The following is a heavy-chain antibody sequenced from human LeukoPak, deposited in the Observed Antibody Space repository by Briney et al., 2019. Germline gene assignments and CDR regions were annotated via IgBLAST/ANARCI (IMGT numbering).Heavy chain of an antibody. D-gene: IGHD1-26*01. V-gene: IGHV3-64D*06. CDR1: GFTFSDYA. Sequence: PGGSLRLSCSASGFTFSDYAMHWVRQAPEKGLEYVSAISSNGHSTYYADSVKGRFTISRDNSKNTLYLQMSSLSAEDTAVYYCVKSRSTYYGEYWGQGTLVTVSS. CDR3: VKSRSTYYGEY. J-gene: IGHJ4*02. CDR2: ISSNGHST.